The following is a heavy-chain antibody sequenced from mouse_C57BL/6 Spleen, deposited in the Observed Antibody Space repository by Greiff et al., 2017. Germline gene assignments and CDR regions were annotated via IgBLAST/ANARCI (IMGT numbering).Heavy chain of an antibody. Sequence: VQLQQSGPVLVKPGASVKMSCKASGYTFTDYYMNWVKQSHGKSLEWIGVINPYNGGTSYNQKFKGKATLTVDKSSSTAYMELNSLTSEDSAVYYCARGGTGFADWGQGTLVTVSA. CDR1: GYTFTDYY. CDR3: ARGGTGFAD. D-gene: IGHD3-3*01. V-gene: IGHV1-19*01. CDR2: INPYNGGT. J-gene: IGHJ3*01.